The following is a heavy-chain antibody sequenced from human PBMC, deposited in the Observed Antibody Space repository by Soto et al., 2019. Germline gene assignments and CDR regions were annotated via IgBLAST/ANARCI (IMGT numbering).Heavy chain of an antibody. CDR3: ARVEKPYNFDY. Sequence: SETLCLNCTVSAGSISPYYWNRIRQPPGKGLGWIGFVYYSGRTNYNPSLKTRVTISVDTSKNQFSLKLKSVTAADTAVYYCARVEKPYNFDYWGQGTLVTVSS. CDR1: AGSISPYY. CDR2: VYYSGRT. D-gene: IGHD1-20*01. V-gene: IGHV4-59*01. J-gene: IGHJ4*02.